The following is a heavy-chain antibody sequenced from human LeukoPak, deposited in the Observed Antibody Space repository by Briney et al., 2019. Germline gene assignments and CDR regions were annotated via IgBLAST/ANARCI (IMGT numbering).Heavy chain of an antibody. D-gene: IGHD3-9*01. CDR3: ARGRPYYDILTGYYY. Sequence: GGSLRLSCAASGFIFSSYSMNWVRQAPGKGLEWVSSISSSSNYIYYADSVKGRFTISRDNAKNSLYLQMNSLRAEDTAVYYCARGRPYYDILTGYYYWGQGTLVTVSS. CDR1: GFIFSSYS. CDR2: ISSSSNYI. V-gene: IGHV3-21*01. J-gene: IGHJ4*02.